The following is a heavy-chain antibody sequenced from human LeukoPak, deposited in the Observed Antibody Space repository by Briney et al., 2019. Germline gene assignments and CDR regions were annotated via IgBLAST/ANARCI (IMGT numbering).Heavy chain of an antibody. J-gene: IGHJ4*02. V-gene: IGHV1-2*02. CDR2: INLYNGAT. D-gene: IGHD2-21*01. CDR1: GYSFTAYY. CDR3: ARWAGGKDTVASFDY. Sequence: ASVKVSCKPTGYSFTAYYIFVMRQAPGQGLECMGWINLYNGATKYAQRLQSRVTMTRDTSISTAYMELSRLRPDDTATYYCARWAGGKDTVASFDYWGQGTLVTVSS.